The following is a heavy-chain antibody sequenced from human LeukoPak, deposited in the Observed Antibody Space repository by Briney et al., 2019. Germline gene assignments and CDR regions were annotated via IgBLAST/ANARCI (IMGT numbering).Heavy chain of an antibody. V-gene: IGHV3-23*01. D-gene: IGHD2-21*01. CDR3: AKIKKMWSDYYIDV. CDR1: GFTFSSYS. J-gene: IGHJ6*03. CDR2: ISTTGDSP. Sequence: GGSLRLSCAASGFTFSSYSMNWVRQAPGKGLEWVSSISTTGDSPYYADSVKGRFTISRDNSKNTVYVHMNSLRAEDTAVYYCAKIKKMWSDYYIDVWGKGTTVTVSS.